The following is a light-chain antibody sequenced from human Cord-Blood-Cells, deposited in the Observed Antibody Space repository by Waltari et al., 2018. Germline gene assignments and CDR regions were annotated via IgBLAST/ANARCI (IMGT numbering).Light chain of an antibody. CDR1: SSDVAGYNY. Sequence: QSALTQPASVSGSPGPSLTISCTATSSDVAGYNYVSWYQQHPGKAPKLMIYDVSNRPSGVSNRFSGSKSGNTASLTISGLQAEDEADYYCSSYTSSSTLVFGGGTKLTVL. V-gene: IGLV2-14*01. CDR2: DVS. CDR3: SSYTSSSTLV. J-gene: IGLJ2*01.